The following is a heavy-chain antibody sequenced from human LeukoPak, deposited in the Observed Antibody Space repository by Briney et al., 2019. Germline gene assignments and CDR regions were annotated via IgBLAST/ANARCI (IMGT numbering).Heavy chain of an antibody. J-gene: IGHJ4*02. CDR2: IIPILGIA. V-gene: IGHV1-69*04. D-gene: IGHD7-27*01. CDR3: ATTLGMQDY. CDR1: GGTFSSYA. Sequence: ALVKGRRMASGGTFSSYATSWVRQAPGQGLELMGRIIPILGIANYAQKFQGRVTITADKSTSTAYMELSSLRSEDTAVYYCATTLGMQDYWGQGTLDIVSS.